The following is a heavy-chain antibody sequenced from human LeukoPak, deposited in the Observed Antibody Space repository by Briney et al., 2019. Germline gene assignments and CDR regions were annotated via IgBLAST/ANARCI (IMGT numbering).Heavy chain of an antibody. CDR1: GGSVSSGDYY. D-gene: IGHD6-13*01. CDR3: ARAKGIAAAGRRSSAFDI. Sequence: SQTLSLTCTVSGGSVSSGDYYWSWIRQPPGKGLEWIGEINHSGSTNYNPSLKSRVTISVDTSKNQFSLKLSSVTAADTAVYYCARAKGIAAAGRRSSAFDIWGQGTMVTVSS. J-gene: IGHJ3*02. V-gene: IGHV4-30-4*08. CDR2: INHSGST.